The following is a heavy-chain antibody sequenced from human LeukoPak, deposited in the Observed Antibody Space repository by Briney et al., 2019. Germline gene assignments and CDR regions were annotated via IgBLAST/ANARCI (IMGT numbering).Heavy chain of an antibody. CDR1: GGSFSGYY. CDR2: INHSGST. Sequence: PSETLSLTCAVYGGSFSGYYWSWIRQPPRKRLEWIGEINHSGSTNYNPSLKSRVPISVDSSKNQFSLKVSSVTAADTAVYYCARGSDTAAGLYWGQGTLVTVSS. J-gene: IGHJ4*02. D-gene: IGHD6-13*01. CDR3: ARGSDTAAGLY. V-gene: IGHV4-34*01.